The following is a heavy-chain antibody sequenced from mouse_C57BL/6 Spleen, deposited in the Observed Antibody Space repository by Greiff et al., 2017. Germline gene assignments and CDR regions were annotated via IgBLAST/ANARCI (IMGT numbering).Heavy chain of an antibody. V-gene: IGHV1-67*01. CDR3: ARSPIYYYGSSWDYAMDY. D-gene: IGHD1-1*01. J-gene: IGHJ4*01. CDR2: ISTYYGDA. Sequence: QVQLQQSGPELVRPGVSVKISCKGSGYTFTDYAMHWVKQSHAKSLEWIGVISTYYGDASYNQKFKDKDTMTVDKSSSTAYMELARLTSEDSAIYYCARSPIYYYGSSWDYAMDYWGQGTSVTVSS. CDR1: GYTFTDYA.